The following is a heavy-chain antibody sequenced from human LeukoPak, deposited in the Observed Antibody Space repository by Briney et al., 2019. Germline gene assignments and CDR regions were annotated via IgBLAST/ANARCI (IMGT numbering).Heavy chain of an antibody. CDR3: ARALNYYYGMDV. CDR1: GGTFSSYA. J-gene: IGHJ6*02. V-gene: IGHV1-69*13. CDR2: IIPIFGTA. Sequence: SVKVSCKASGGTFSSYAISWVRQAPGQGLEWMGGIIPIFGTANYAQKFQGRVTITADESTSTAYMELSSLSSEDTAVYYCARALNYYYGMDVWGQGTTVTVSS.